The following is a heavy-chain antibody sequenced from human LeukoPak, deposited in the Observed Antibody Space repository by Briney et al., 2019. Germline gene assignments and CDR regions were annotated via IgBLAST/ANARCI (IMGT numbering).Heavy chain of an antibody. J-gene: IGHJ4*02. CDR3: ARPSSTVTTYDY. V-gene: IGHV1-18*01. Sequence: GASVKVSCKASGYTLTSYDISWVRQAPGQGLEWMGWISAYNGNTNYAQKLQGRVTMTTDTSTSTAYMEQRSLRSDDTAVYYCARPSSTVTTYDYWGQGTLVTVSS. CDR1: GYTLTSYD. CDR2: ISAYNGNT. D-gene: IGHD4-17*01.